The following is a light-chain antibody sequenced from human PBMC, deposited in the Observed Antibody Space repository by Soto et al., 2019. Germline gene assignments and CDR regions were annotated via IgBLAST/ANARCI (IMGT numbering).Light chain of an antibody. Sequence: EIVMTQSLATLSVSPGERATLSCRASRNVGSKLAWYMQKPGQSARLLMSDASTSAADLPARCSGSGSGTEFILTIISLQSEDFVFYYCQQYDDWPWTFGQGTKVDIK. CDR1: RNVGSK. CDR2: DAS. CDR3: QQYDDWPWT. V-gene: IGKV3-15*01. J-gene: IGKJ1*01.